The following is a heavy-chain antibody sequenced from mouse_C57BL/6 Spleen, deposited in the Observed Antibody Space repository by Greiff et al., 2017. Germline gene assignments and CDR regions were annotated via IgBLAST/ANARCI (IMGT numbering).Heavy chain of an antibody. V-gene: IGHV3-6*01. CDR2: ISYAGSN. D-gene: IGHD2-4*01. CDR3: ARGYYDYDGVGGYFDV. CDR1: GYSITSGYY. J-gene: IGHJ1*03. Sequence: EVQLVESGPGLVKPSQSLSLTCSVTGYSITSGYYWNWIRQFPGNKLEWMGYISYAGSNNYNPSLKNLISITRDTSKNQFFLKLNSVTTEDTATYYCARGYYDYDGVGGYFDVWGTGTTVTVSS.